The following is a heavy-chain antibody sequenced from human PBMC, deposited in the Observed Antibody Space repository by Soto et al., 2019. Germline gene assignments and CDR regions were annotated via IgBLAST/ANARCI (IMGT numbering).Heavy chain of an antibody. J-gene: IGHJ5*02. V-gene: IGHV4-4*07. CDR2: IYSGGST. CDR3: ARDGNYDFWSGYFGWFDP. Sequence: QVQLQESGPGLVKPSETLSLTCTVSGGSISSYYWSWIRQPAGKGLEWIGRIYSGGSTNYNPSLKSRVTISVDTSKNQFSLKLSSVTAADTAVYYCARDGNYDFWSGYFGWFDPWGQGTLVTVSS. D-gene: IGHD3-3*01. CDR1: GGSISSYY.